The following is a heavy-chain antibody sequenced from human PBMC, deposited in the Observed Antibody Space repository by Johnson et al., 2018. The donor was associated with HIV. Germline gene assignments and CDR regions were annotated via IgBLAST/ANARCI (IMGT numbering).Heavy chain of an antibody. CDR1: VFIFRTYG. D-gene: IGHD5-18*01. V-gene: IGHV3-30*02. Sequence: QVQLVESGGGVVQPGGTLRLSCAASVFIFRTYGMHWVRQAPGKGLEWVAFIRYDGSEKYFGDSVRGRFTISRDNSKNTLYLQMKSLRSEDTAVYYCASGYSYGPDSFDIWGQGTMVTVSS. CDR3: ASGYSYGPDSFDI. CDR2: IRYDGSEK. J-gene: IGHJ3*02.